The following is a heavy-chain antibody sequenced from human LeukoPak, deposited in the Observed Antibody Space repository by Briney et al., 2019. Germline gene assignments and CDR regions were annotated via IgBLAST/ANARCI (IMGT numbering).Heavy chain of an antibody. Sequence: GSLRLSCAASGFRFSSFEMNWVRLAPGKGLEWVSYISSGGRTMYYADSVKGRFTISRGNAKDSLYLHMNSLGAEDTGVYFCARGASWIQLWQFDHWGQGTQVTVSS. CDR3: ARGASWIQLWQFDH. D-gene: IGHD5-18*01. CDR2: ISSGGRTM. V-gene: IGHV3-48*03. CDR1: GFRFSSFE. J-gene: IGHJ4*02.